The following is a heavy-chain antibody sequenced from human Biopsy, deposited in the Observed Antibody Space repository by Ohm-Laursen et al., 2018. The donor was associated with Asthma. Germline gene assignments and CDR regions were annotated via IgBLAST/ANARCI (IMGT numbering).Heavy chain of an antibody. V-gene: IGHV3-9*01. Sequence: SLRLSCSASGFTFDNYVMTWVRQAPGKGLEWASGISWNSATVAYAVSVKGRFTISRDNAKNSLYLQMNSLRPDDTALYYCAKAFLGGVSVANYFDSWGQGTLVTVSS. CDR2: ISWNSATV. CDR1: GFTFDNYV. D-gene: IGHD6-19*01. CDR3: AKAFLGGVSVANYFDS. J-gene: IGHJ4*02.